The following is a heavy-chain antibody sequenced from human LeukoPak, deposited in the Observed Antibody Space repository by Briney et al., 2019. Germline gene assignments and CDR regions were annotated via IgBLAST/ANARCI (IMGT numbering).Heavy chain of an antibody. Sequence: SETLSLTCAVYGGTFNGYYWSWIRQPPGKGLEWIGEINNGGSTNYNPSLKSRVSISVDTSMNQFSLKLSSVTAADTAVYYCARGQHYYGSGSDCYMDVWRKGTTVTVSS. CDR3: ARGQHYYGSGSDCYMDV. CDR2: INNGGST. V-gene: IGHV4-34*01. CDR1: GGTFNGYY. D-gene: IGHD3-10*01. J-gene: IGHJ6*03.